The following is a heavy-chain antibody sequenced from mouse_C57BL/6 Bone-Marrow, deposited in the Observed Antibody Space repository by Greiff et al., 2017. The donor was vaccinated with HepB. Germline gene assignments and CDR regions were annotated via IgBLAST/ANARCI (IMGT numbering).Heavy chain of an antibody. J-gene: IGHJ4*01. CDR1: GYTFTDYN. Sequence: EVQLQQSGPELVKPGASVKIPCKASGYTFTDYNMDWVKQSHGKSLEWIGDINPNNGGTIYNQKFKGKATLTVDKSSSTAYMELRSLTSEDTAVYYCARGGVMVTTDYYAMDYWGQGTSVTVSS. D-gene: IGHD2-2*01. CDR2: INPNNGGT. CDR3: ARGGVMVTTDYYAMDY. V-gene: IGHV1-18*01.